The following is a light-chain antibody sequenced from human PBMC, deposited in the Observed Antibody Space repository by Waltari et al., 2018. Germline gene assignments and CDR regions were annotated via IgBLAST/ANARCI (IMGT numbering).Light chain of an antibody. V-gene: IGLV2-14*03. CDR3: SSYSTSSTLVV. CDR1: SRDVGGYEY. Sequence: QSALTQPASVSGSPGQSISLSSPGTSRDVGGYEYVSLYQQYPGKAPKLMIFDVSNRPSGVSDRFSGSKSGNTASLTISGLQAEDEAYYYCSSYSTSSTLVVFGGGTKVTVL. J-gene: IGLJ2*01. CDR2: DVS.